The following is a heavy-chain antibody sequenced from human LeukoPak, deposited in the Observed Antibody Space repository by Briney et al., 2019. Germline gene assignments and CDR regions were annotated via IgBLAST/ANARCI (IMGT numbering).Heavy chain of an antibody. J-gene: IGHJ4*02. CDR2: IKSRTDGGTI. CDR1: GFTFSNAW. CDR3: HRSYPYDY. V-gene: IGHV3-15*01. Sequence: GGSLRLSCAASGFTFSNAWVTWVRQAPGKGLEWVGRIKSRTDGGTIDYAAPVKGRFTISRDDSKNTLYLQMNSLDTDDTAVYFCHRSYPYDYWGQGTLVTVSS. D-gene: IGHD3-16*02.